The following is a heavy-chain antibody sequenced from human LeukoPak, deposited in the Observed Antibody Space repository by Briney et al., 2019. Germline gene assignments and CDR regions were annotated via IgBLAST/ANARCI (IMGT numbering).Heavy chain of an antibody. V-gene: IGHV4-59*01. CDR3: ARGIRNLDY. J-gene: IGHJ4*02. CDR1: GGSISPNH. D-gene: IGHD1-14*01. CDR2: ISYGGNT. Sequence: PSETLSLTCTVSGGSISPNHWRWIRQSPGKGLEWIGCISYGGNTNYNPSLRGRVTISLDTSKNQFSLKLTSVTAADTAVYYCARGIRNLDYWGQGTLVTVSS.